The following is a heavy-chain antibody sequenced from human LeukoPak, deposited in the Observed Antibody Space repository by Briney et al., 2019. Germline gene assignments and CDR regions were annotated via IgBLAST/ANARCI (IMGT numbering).Heavy chain of an antibody. CDR3: ARGPYSSDAGY. D-gene: IGHD6-25*01. CDR2: ISHTGHN. J-gene: IGHJ4*02. Sequence: SETLSLTCAVYGGSFTSYYWSWIRQPPGKGLEGIAEISHTGHNNYNPSLKSRATMSVETSKNQLSLILTSVTAADTAVYYCARGPYSSDAGYWGQGTLVTVSS. CDR1: GGSFTSYY. V-gene: IGHV4-34*01.